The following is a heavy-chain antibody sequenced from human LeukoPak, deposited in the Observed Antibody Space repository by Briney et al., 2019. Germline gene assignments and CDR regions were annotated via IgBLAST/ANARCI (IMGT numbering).Heavy chain of an antibody. CDR1: GFTFTSYT. Sequence: GGSLRLSCAASGFTFTSYTMNWVRQAPGKGLEWVSDISSSGSYIDCADSVKGRFTVSRDNSKNALSLQMKSLRAEDTAVYYCVKDSRVRSSGWYGDYWGQGTLVTVSS. CDR3: VKDSRVRSSGWYGDY. V-gene: IGHV3-21*04. J-gene: IGHJ4*02. CDR2: ISSSGSYI. D-gene: IGHD6-19*01.